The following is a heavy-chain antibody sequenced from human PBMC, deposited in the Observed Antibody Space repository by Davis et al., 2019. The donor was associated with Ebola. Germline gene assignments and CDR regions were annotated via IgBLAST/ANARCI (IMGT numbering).Heavy chain of an antibody. CDR1: GFTVSSNY. CDR3: ARVPPGYYGSGSYP. Sequence: GESLKISCAASGFTVSSNYMSWVRQAPGKGLEWVSVIYSGGSTYYADSVKGRFTISRDNSKNTLYLQMNSLRAEDTAVYYCARVPPGYYGSGSYPGGQGTLVTVSS. V-gene: IGHV3-66*01. CDR2: IYSGGST. D-gene: IGHD3-10*01. J-gene: IGHJ5*02.